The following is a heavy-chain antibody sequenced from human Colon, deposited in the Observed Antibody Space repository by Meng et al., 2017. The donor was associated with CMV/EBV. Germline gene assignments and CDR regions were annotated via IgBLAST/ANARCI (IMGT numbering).Heavy chain of an antibody. J-gene: IGHJ5*01. CDR3: ATEAYDGGGLDDGSDS. V-gene: IGHV3-48*03. CDR2: ISRRGGNI. CDR1: GFTFRSYE. Sequence: GESLKISCAAFGFTFRSYEMSWVRQAPGKGLEWIAYISRRGGNIYYSDSVKGRFTISRDNAKNSLYLQMKSLRAENTALYYGATEAYDGGGLDDGSDSWGQGTLVTVSS. D-gene: IGHD4-23*01.